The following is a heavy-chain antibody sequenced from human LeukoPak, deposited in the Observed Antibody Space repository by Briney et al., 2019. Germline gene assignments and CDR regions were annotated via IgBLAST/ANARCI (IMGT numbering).Heavy chain of an antibody. CDR3: ARAGLLEASYYDFWSGYYTEDYYYGMDV. Sequence: PGGSLRLSCAASGFTFSSYSMNWVRQAPGKGLEWVSSISSSSSYIYYADSVKGRFTISRDNAKNSLYLQMNSLRAEDTAVYYCARAGLLEASYYDFWSGYYTEDYYYGMDVWGQGTTVTVSS. V-gene: IGHV3-21*01. J-gene: IGHJ6*02. CDR2: ISSSSSYI. D-gene: IGHD3-3*01. CDR1: GFTFSSYS.